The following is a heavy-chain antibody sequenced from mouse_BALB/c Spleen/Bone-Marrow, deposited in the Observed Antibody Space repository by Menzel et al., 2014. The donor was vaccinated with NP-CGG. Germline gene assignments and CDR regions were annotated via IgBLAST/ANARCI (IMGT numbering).Heavy chain of an antibody. CDR3: ARGNYGNYVDCFDY. V-gene: IGHV5-6-3*01. Sequence: EVQGVESGGGLVQPGGSLKLSCAASGFTFSSYGMSWVRQTPDKRLELVASINSNGGSTYYPDSVKGRFTIPRDNAKKALAQQRSRLKSEDTAMYYCARGNYGNYVDCFDYWGQGTTLTVSS. J-gene: IGHJ2*01. CDR1: GFTFSSYG. D-gene: IGHD2-1*01. CDR2: INSNGGST.